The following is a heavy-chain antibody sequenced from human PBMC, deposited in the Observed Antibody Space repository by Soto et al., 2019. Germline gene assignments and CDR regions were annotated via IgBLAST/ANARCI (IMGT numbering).Heavy chain of an antibody. J-gene: IGHJ6*02. CDR3: ARELIVDTYYYYGMDV. CDR1: GFTFSSYA. CDR2: ISYDGSNK. V-gene: IGHV3-30-3*01. D-gene: IGHD3-16*02. Sequence: ESGGGVVQPGRSLRLSCAASGFTFSSYAMHWVRQAPGKGLEWVAVISYDGSNKYYADSVKGRFTISRDNSKNTLYLQMNSLRAEDTAVYYCARELIVDTYYYYGMDVWGQGTTVTVSS.